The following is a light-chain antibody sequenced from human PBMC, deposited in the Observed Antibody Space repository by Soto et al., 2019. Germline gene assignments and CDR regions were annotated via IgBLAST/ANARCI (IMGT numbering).Light chain of an antibody. V-gene: IGKV1-39*01. Sequence: IQMTQSPSSLSASVGDRVTITCRASHNIDTYVNWYQQKPGKAPILLIYAASSLQSGVPSRFSGSGSGTDFTLTISSLQPEDFATYYCQQTYSLPPDITFGQGTRLDIK. CDR2: AAS. CDR1: HNIDTY. J-gene: IGKJ5*01. CDR3: QQTYSLPPDIT.